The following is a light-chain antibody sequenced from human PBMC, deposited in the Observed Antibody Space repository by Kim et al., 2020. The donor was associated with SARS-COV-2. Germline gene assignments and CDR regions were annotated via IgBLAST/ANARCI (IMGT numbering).Light chain of an antibody. J-gene: IGLJ3*02. V-gene: IGLV1-47*01. CDR2: RDN. CDR3: AAWDDNLSGL. Sequence: PGQRVNISCSGSSSNMGNHYVYWYQQVPGTAPQLLIDRDNQRPSGVPDRFSGSKSGTSASLAINGLRSEDEADYYCAAWDDNLSGLFGGGTKVTVL. CDR1: SSNMGNHY.